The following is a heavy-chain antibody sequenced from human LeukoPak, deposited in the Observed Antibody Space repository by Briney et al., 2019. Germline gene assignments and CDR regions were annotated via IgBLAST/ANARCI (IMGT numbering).Heavy chain of an antibody. J-gene: IGHJ5*02. D-gene: IGHD2-2*01. CDR1: GYTFTSYG. CDR3: ARVVGYLVRLDQLLQLNWFDP. CDR2: ISAYNGNT. Sequence: ASVKVSCKASGYTFTSYGISRVRQAPGQGLEWMGWISAYNGNTNYAQKLQGRVTMTTDTSTSTAYMELRSLRSDDTAVYYCARVVGYLVRLDQLLQLNWFDPWGQGTLVTVSS. V-gene: IGHV1-18*01.